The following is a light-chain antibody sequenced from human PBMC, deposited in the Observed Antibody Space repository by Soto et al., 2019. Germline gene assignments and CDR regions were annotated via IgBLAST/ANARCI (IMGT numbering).Light chain of an antibody. J-gene: IGLJ3*02. CDR2: EVT. Sequence: QSALTQPPSASGSPGQSVTISCTGTSSDVGGYNFVSWYQQHPGKAPKLMIYEVTNRPSGVPDRFSGSKSGNTASLTVSGLQPEDEADYYCSSYAGSFHWVFGGGTKLTVL. V-gene: IGLV2-8*01. CDR1: SSDVGGYNF. CDR3: SSYAGSFHWV.